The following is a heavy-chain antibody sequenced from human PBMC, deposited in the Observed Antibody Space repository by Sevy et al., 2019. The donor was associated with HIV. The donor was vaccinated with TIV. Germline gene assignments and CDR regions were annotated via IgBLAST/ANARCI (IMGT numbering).Heavy chain of an antibody. J-gene: IGHJ4*02. CDR2: INPDSGGP. Sequence: ASVKVSCKASGYTFTGYYMHWVRQAPGQGLAWMGWINPDSGGPNYAPKFQGRVTLTRDTSISTAYMELSRLKSDDTAVYYCVRDDRDGYFDYWGQGTLVTVSS. CDR1: GYTFTGYY. V-gene: IGHV1-2*02. CDR3: VRDDRDGYFDY.